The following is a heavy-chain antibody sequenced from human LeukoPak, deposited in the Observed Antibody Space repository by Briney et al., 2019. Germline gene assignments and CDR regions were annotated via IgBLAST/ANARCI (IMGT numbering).Heavy chain of an antibody. Sequence: PGGSLRLSCAASGFTFSNYATSWVRQAPGKGLEWVSAVGVSGDITYYADSVKGRFTISRDNSKNTLYLQMNSLRAEDTAVYYCAKPSLGLIDINYFFDHWGQGTLVTVSS. J-gene: IGHJ4*02. CDR3: AKPSLGLIDINYFFDH. CDR2: VGVSGDIT. V-gene: IGHV3-23*01. D-gene: IGHD7-27*01. CDR1: GFTFSNYA.